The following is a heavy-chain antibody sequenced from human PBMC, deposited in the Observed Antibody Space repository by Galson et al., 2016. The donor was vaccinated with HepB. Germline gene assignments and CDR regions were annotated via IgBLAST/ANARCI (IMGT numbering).Heavy chain of an antibody. Sequence: SVKVSCKVSGYTLTKLSMHWVRQAPGKGLEWMGNFDPEDGEAVYAQKFQGRVTMTEDTSTDTAYMELSSLRSEDTAVFYCATHPKVYPGELTDYQHYGMDVWGQGTTVTVSS. D-gene: IGHD3-10*01. CDR1: GYTLTKLS. CDR3: ATHPKVYPGELTDYQHYGMDV. CDR2: FDPEDGEA. J-gene: IGHJ6*02. V-gene: IGHV1-24*01.